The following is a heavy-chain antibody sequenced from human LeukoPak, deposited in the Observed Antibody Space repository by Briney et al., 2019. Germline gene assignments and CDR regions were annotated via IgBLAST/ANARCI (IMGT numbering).Heavy chain of an antibody. D-gene: IGHD5-24*01. CDR2: IYYSGST. CDR3: ARGEMYARY. Sequence: PSQTLSLTCAVSGGSISSGGYSWSWIRQPPGKGLEWIGYIYYSGSTNYNPSLKSRVTISVDTSKNQFSLKLSSVTAADTAVYHCARGEMYARYWGQGTLVTVSS. V-gene: IGHV4-30-4*07. J-gene: IGHJ4*02. CDR1: GGSISSGGYS.